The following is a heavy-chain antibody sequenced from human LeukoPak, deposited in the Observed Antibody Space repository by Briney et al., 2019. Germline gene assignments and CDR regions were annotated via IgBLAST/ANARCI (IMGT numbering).Heavy chain of an antibody. CDR3: ARGDRVLVWDNPDY. V-gene: IGHV1-2*02. CDR1: GYTFTGYY. D-gene: IGHD2-8*02. CDR2: INPNSGGT. J-gene: IGHJ4*02. Sequence: ASVKVSCKASGYTFTGYYMHWVRQAPGQGLEWMGWINPNSGGTNSAQKFQGRVTMTRDTSISTAYMELGRLKSDDTAVYYCARGDRVLVWDNPDYWGQGTLVTVSS.